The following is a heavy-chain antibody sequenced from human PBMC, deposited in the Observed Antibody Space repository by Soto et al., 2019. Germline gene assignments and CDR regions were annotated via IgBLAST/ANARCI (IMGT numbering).Heavy chain of an antibody. J-gene: IGHJ4*02. D-gene: IGHD1-1*01. V-gene: IGHV1-2*02. CDR1: GYTFSDYY. Sequence: ASVKVSCKASGYTFSDYYIHWVRQAPGQGLEGMGGINPNSGGTKYAPKFQGGVTMTRGTSITTAYMELSRLRSGDTAVYYCAREPATAKPEGVDFWGQGTLVTFSS. CDR2: INPNSGGT. CDR3: AREPATAKPEGVDF.